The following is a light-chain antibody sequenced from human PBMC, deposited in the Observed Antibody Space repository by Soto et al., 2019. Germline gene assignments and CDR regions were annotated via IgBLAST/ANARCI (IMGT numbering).Light chain of an antibody. J-gene: IGKJ5*01. CDR3: QQSGP. CDR1: QSVSSSY. Sequence: EVVLTQSPGTLSLSPGERATLSCRASQSVSSSYLAWYQQKPGQAPRLLIYGASSRATGIPDRFSGSGSGTDFKLTISRLEPEDFAVYYWQQSGPFCQGKRLEIK. CDR2: GAS. V-gene: IGKV3-20*01.